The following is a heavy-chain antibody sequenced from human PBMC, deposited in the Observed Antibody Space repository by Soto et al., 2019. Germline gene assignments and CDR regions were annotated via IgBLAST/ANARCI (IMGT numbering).Heavy chain of an antibody. CDR1: GFTFSSYW. CDR2: INSDGSIT. J-gene: IGHJ4*02. D-gene: IGHD3-16*02. Sequence: EVQLVESGGGLVQPEGSLRLSCAASGFTFSSYWMHWVRQVPEKGLVWVSRINSDGSITNYADAVKGRFTISRDNVKNTLYLQMNSLRAEDTAVYYCVRYPRSVGGSYRPDYWGQGTLVTVSS. V-gene: IGHV3-74*01. CDR3: VRYPRSVGGSYRPDY.